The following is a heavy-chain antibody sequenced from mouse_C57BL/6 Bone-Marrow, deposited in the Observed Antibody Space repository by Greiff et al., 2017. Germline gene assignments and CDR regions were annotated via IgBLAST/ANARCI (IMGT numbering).Heavy chain of an antibody. CDR3: TNGGMDY. J-gene: IGHJ4*01. Sequence: EVQLQESGAELVRPGASVKLSCTASGFNIKDDYMHWVKQRPEQGLEWIGWIDPENGDTEYASKFQGKATITADTSSNTAYLQLSSLTSEDPAVYYCTNGGMDYWGQGTSVTVSS. V-gene: IGHV14-4*01. CDR1: GFNIKDDY. CDR2: IDPENGDT.